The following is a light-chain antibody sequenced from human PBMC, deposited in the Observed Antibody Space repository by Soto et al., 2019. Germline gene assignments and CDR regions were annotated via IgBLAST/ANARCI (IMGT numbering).Light chain of an antibody. Sequence: DIQMTQSPSTLSASVGDRVTITCRGSQDINRWLAWYQQKPGKAPKILIYNADTLESGVPSRFSGSGYGTEFILTISSLQPDDFATYYCQQFSLYWAFGQGTKVDIK. CDR1: QDINRW. CDR2: NAD. J-gene: IGKJ1*01. V-gene: IGKV1-5*01. CDR3: QQFSLYWA.